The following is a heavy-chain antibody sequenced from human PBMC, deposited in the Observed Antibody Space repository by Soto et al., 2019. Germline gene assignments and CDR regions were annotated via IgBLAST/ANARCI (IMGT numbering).Heavy chain of an antibody. D-gene: IGHD4-17*01. CDR2: ISYDGSNK. CDR1: GFTFSSYG. Sequence: QVQLVESGGGVVQPGRSLRLSCAASGFTFSSYGMHWVRQAPGKGLEWVAVISYDGSNKYYADSVKGRFTISRDNSKNTXHLQMNSLRAEDTAVYYCAKILQLGDYAYYYDGMDVWGQGTTVTVSS. V-gene: IGHV3-30*18. J-gene: IGHJ6*02. CDR3: AKILQLGDYAYYYDGMDV.